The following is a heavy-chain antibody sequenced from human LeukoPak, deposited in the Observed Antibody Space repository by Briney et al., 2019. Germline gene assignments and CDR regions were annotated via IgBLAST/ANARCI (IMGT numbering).Heavy chain of an antibody. CDR3: ARVSSSWSLFDY. J-gene: IGHJ4*02. Sequence: PSETLSLTCAVSGGSFSGYSWSWIRQPPGKGLEWIGEINHSGSTNYNPSLKRRVTISVDTSKNQFSLKLSSVTAADTAVYYCARVSSSWSLFDYWGQGTLVTVSS. V-gene: IGHV4-34*01. CDR1: GGSFSGYS. D-gene: IGHD6-13*01. CDR2: INHSGST.